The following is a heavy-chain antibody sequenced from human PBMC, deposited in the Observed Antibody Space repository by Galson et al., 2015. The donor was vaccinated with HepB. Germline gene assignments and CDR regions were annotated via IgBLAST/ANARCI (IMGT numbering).Heavy chain of an antibody. CDR1: GFTFSSYA. J-gene: IGHJ4*02. D-gene: IGHD3-10*01. CDR2: ISGSSSYI. Sequence: SLRLSCAASGFTFSSYAMSWVRQAPGKGLEWVSAISGSSSYIYYADSVKGRFTISRDNAKNSLYLQMNSLRAEDTAVYYCARAGYYGSGSYYRGDFDYWGQGTLVTVSS. V-gene: IGHV3-21*01. CDR3: ARAGYYGSGSYYRGDFDY.